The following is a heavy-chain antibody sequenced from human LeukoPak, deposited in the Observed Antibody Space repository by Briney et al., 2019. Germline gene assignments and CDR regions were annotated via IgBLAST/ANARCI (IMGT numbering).Heavy chain of an antibody. V-gene: IGHV4-59*01. Sequence: SETLSLTFTVSGGSISSYYWSWIRQPPGKGLEWIGYIYYSGSTNYNPSLKSRVTISVDTSKNQFSLKLSSVTAADTAVYYCARSNYSPDLDIWGQGTMVTVSS. CDR2: IYYSGST. CDR1: GGSISSYY. CDR3: ARSNYSPDLDI. D-gene: IGHD1-7*01. J-gene: IGHJ3*02.